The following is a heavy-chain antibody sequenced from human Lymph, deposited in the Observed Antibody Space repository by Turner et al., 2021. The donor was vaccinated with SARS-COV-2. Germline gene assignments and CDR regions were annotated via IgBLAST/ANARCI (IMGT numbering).Heavy chain of an antibody. CDR3: ARDGWSGSSPAWWFDP. Sequence: QVQLVQSGAEVKKPGSSVKVSCQASGGNFSKYTISWVRQAPGQGLEWRGGIIPIFGTANYAQKFQGRVTITADESTTTAYMELSSLRSEDTAVYYCARDGWSGSSPAWWFDPWGQGTLVTVSS. J-gene: IGHJ5*02. CDR1: GGNFSKYT. V-gene: IGHV1-69*01. CDR2: IIPIFGTA. D-gene: IGHD1-26*01.